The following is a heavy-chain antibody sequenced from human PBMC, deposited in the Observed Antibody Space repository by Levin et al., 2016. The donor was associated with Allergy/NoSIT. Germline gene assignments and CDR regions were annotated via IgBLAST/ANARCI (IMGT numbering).Heavy chain of an antibody. Sequence: ASVKVSCKASGYTFTSYGISWVRQAPGQGLEWMGWISAYNGNTNYAQKLQGRVTMTTDTSTSTAYMELRSLRSDDTAVYYCARDFMVRGVIGISNYYYYGMDVWGQGTTVTVSS. D-gene: IGHD3-10*01. V-gene: IGHV1-18*04. CDR2: ISAYNGNT. CDR1: GYTFTSYG. CDR3: ARDFMVRGVIGISNYYYYGMDV. J-gene: IGHJ6*02.